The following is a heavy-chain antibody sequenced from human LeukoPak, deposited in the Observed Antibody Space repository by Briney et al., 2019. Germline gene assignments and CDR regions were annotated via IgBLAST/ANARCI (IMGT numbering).Heavy chain of an antibody. Sequence: PGGSLSLSCAASGFTVITNDMTWVRHAPGNGLEWVSVLYSDGNTKYADSVQGRFTISRDNFKNTLYLEMNSLSPDDTAVYYCARGVEQLAANTLAHWGQGTLVTVSS. CDR3: ARGVEQLAANTLAH. CDR1: GFTVITND. D-gene: IGHD1/OR15-1a*01. V-gene: IGHV3-53*01. CDR2: LYSDGNT. J-gene: IGHJ4*02.